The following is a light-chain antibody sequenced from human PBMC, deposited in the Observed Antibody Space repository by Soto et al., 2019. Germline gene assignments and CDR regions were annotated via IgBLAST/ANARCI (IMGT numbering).Light chain of an antibody. Sequence: QSVLTQPASVSGSLGQSITISCTGTSGDVGTYDYVSWYQQHPGKAPKLMIFDVSSRPSGISTRFSGSKSGNTASLTISGLQAEDEADYYCNSCLTNTVDFGGGTKLTVL. CDR1: SGDVGTYDY. J-gene: IGLJ2*01. V-gene: IGLV2-14*03. CDR2: DVS. CDR3: NSCLTNTVD.